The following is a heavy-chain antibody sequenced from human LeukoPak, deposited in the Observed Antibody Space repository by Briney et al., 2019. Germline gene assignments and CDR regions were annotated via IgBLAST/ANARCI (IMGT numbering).Heavy chain of an antibody. CDR1: GYTFTGYY. D-gene: IGHD4-11*01. Sequence: ASVKVSCKASGYTFTGYYMHWVRQAPGQGLEWMGWINPNSGGTNYAQKFQGRVTMTRDTSISTAYMELSRLRSDDTAVYYCARDHRPYSNYAPNWYFDLWGRGTLVTVSS. J-gene: IGHJ2*01. V-gene: IGHV1-2*02. CDR3: ARDHRPYSNYAPNWYFDL. CDR2: INPNSGGT.